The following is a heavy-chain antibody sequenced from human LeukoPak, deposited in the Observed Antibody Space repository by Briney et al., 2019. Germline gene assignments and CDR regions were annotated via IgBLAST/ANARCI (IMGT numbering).Heavy chain of an antibody. CDR2: IYYSGST. D-gene: IGHD6-13*01. CDR1: GGPISSSSYY. J-gene: IGHJ4*02. CDR3: ARDREQQMVPDYFDY. V-gene: IGHV4-39*07. Sequence: PSETLSLTCTVSGGPISSSSYYWGWIRQPPGKGLEWIGSIYYSGSTYYNPSLKSRVTISVDTSKNQFSLKLSSVTAADTAVYYCARDREQQMVPDYFDYWGQGTLVTVSS.